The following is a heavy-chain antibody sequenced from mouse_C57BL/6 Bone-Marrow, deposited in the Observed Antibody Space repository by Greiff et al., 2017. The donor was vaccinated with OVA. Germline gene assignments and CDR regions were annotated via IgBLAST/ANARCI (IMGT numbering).Heavy chain of an antibody. CDR2: IDPSDSYT. CDR3: ARGGLPAWFAY. CDR1: GYTFTSYW. V-gene: IGHV1-69*01. J-gene: IGHJ3*01. D-gene: IGHD2-2*01. Sequence: VQLQQPGAELVMPWASVKLSCKASGYTFTSYWMHWVKQRPGQGLEWIGEIDPSDSYTNYNQKFKGKSTLTVDKSSSTAYMQLSSLTSEDSAVYYCARGGLPAWFAYWGQGTLVTVSA.